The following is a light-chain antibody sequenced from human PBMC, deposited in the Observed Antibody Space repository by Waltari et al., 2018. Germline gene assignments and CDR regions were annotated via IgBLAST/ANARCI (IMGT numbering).Light chain of an antibody. V-gene: IGLV2-23*01. CDR3: CSYTGTTTPRL. J-gene: IGLJ3*02. Sequence: QSALTQPAPVSGSPGQSVTISCTGTSSDVGSYHLVSLYQQPTGKAPKVIIYEGNKRPSGVSDRFSGSKSGNTASLTISGLQAEDEADYYCCSYTGTTTPRLFGGGTKLTVL. CDR2: EGN. CDR1: SSDVGSYHL.